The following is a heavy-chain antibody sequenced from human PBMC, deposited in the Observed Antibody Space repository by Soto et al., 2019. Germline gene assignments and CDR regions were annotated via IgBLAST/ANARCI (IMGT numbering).Heavy chain of an antibody. CDR2: IVPILGTG. J-gene: IGHJ6*03. CDR1: GGTFTSDT. D-gene: IGHD3-10*01. CDR3: AREDGYYNMRTFPFYNMDG. V-gene: IGHV1-69*08. Sequence: QVQLVQSGPEVKKSGSSVKVSCKLSGGTFTSDTISWLRLAPGQGLEWMGRIVPILGTGNYAQKFQGRVTIREERSINTGYMELSSLPFEDLDIYYCAREDGYYNMRTFPFYNMDGWSNGTTDTVS.